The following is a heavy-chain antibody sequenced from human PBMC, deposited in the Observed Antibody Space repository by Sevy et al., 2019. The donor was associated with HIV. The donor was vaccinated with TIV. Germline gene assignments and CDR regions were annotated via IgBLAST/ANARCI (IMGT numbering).Heavy chain of an antibody. V-gene: IGHV3-21*01. J-gene: IGHJ6*02. CDR2: ISSSSSYI. CDR1: GFTFSSYS. CDR3: ARDNWGRYCSGGSCYSGLYYYYGMDV. D-gene: IGHD2-15*01. Sequence: GESLKISCAASGFTFSSYSMNWVRQAPGKGLEWVSSISSSSSYIYYADSVKGRFTISRDNAKNSLYLQMNSLRAEDTAVYYCARDNWGRYCSGGSCYSGLYYYYGMDVWGQGTTVTVSS.